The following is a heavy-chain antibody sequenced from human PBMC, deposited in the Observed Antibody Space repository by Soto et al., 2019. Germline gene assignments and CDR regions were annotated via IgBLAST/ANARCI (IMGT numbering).Heavy chain of an antibody. V-gene: IGHV3-30*18. J-gene: IGHJ6*02. CDR3: AKDALYSSGWSMDV. Sequence: GGSLRLSCAASGFSFSSYTMSWVRRAPGKRLEGVAVISYDGSNKYNADSVKGRFTISRDNSKNTLYLQMNSLRAEDTAVYYCAKDALYSSGWSMDVWGQGTTVTVSS. D-gene: IGHD6-19*01. CDR1: GFSFSSYT. CDR2: ISYDGSNK.